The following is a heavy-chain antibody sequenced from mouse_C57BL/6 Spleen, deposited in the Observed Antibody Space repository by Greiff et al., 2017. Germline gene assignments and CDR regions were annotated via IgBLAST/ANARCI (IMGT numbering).Heavy chain of an antibody. CDR1: GYTFTSYW. CDR3: ARARDYYGSSYGYYAMDY. D-gene: IGHD1-1*01. J-gene: IGHJ4*01. CDR2: INPSNGGT. V-gene: IGHV1-53*01. Sequence: QVQLQQSGTELVKPGASVKLSCKASGYTFTSYWMHWVKQRPGQGLEWIGNINPSNGGTNYNEKFKSKATLTVDKSSSTAYMQLSSLTSEDSAVYYCARARDYYGSSYGYYAMDYWGQGTSVTVSS.